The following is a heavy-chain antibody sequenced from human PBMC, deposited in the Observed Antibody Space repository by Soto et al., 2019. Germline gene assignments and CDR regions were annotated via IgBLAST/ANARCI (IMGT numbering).Heavy chain of an antibody. J-gene: IGHJ3*02. CDR2: ISGSGGTT. CDR3: AKRFAYSSGLDGFDI. V-gene: IGHV3-23*01. D-gene: IGHD6-19*01. Sequence: GGSLRVSCAASGFIFSSYAMTWVRQAPGKGLEWVSGISGSGGTTSYADSVKGRFTISRDNSKNTLYLQMNSLRAEDSAVYYCAKRFAYSSGLDGFDIWGQGTMVTVSS. CDR1: GFIFSSYA.